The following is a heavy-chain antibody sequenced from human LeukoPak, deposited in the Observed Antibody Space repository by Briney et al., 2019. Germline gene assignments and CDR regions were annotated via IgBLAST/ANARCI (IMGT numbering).Heavy chain of an antibody. V-gene: IGHV3-21*01. CDR3: AASRVYYDILTGYYWRAFDY. CDR1: GFTFSSYS. CDR2: ISSSSSYI. D-gene: IGHD3-9*01. J-gene: IGHJ4*02. Sequence: GGSLRLSCAASGFTFSSYSMNWVRQAPGKGLEWVSSISSSSSYIYYADSVKGRFTISRDNAKNSLYLQMNSLRAEDTAVYYCAASRVYYDILTGYYWRAFDYWGQGTLVTVSS.